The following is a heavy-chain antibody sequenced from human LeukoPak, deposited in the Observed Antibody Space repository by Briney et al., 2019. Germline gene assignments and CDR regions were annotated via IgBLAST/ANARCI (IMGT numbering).Heavy chain of an antibody. CDR3: AIRDGYRDY. V-gene: IGHV1-2*02. Sequence: ASVKVSCKASGYTFTGYYMHWVRQAPGQGLEWMGWTNANSGGTNYAQKFQGRVTMTRDTSISTAYLELSSLRSEDTAVYYCAIRDGYRDYWGQGTLVTVSS. J-gene: IGHJ4*02. D-gene: IGHD5-24*01. CDR1: GYTFTGYY. CDR2: TNANSGGT.